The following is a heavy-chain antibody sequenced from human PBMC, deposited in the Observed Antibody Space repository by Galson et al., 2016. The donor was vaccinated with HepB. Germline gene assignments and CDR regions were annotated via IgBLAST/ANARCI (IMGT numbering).Heavy chain of an antibody. V-gene: IGHV3-53*01. J-gene: IGHJ4*02. CDR2: IYSAGNT. CDR3: AKDSGRYFDWLFPDS. Sequence: SLRLSCAASGFTVSGNYMTWVRQAPGKGLEWVSLIYSAGNTYYAESVKGRFTISRDNSKNTVYLQMNSLRAEDTGVYYCAKDSGRYFDWLFPDSWGQGTLVTVSS. CDR1: GFTVSGNY. D-gene: IGHD3-9*01.